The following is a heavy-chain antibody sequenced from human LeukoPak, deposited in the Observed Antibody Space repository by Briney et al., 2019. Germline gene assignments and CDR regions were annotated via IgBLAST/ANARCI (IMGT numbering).Heavy chain of an antibody. V-gene: IGHV1-18*01. CDR1: GYTFSSYA. J-gene: IGHJ4*02. Sequence: GASVKVSCKASGYTFSSYAISWVRQAPGQGFEWMGGISTYNGNTNYVEKFQGRVTMTTDTSTSTAYMDLRGLRSDDTAVYYCARDRQLQWFGEFNIDFDYWGQGTLVTVSS. D-gene: IGHD3-10*01. CDR3: ARDRQLQWFGEFNIDFDY. CDR2: ISTYNGNT.